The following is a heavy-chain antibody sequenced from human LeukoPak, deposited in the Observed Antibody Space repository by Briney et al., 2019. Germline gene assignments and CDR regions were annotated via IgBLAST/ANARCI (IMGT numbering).Heavy chain of an antibody. D-gene: IGHD4-17*01. CDR3: AGGDYGDYNYYFDY. CDR2: IIPIFGTA. V-gene: IGHV1-69*06. Sequence: SVKVSCKASGGTFSSYAISWVRQAPRQGLEWMGGIIPIFGTANYAQKFQGRVTITADKSTSTAYMELSSLRSEDTAVYYCAGGDYGDYNYYFDYWGQGTLVTVSS. J-gene: IGHJ4*02. CDR1: GGTFSSYA.